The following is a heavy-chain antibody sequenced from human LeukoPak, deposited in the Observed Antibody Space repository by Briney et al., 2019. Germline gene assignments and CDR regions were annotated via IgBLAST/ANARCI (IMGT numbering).Heavy chain of an antibody. J-gene: IGHJ3*02. CDR2: IKESEKT. CDR3: ARGRAWEIKELDI. Sequence: PSETLSLTCAVYGGSLSGYYWSWIRQPPGKGLEWIGEIKESEKTNYNPSLKSRVTISIDTSKNQFSLKLSSVTAADTAVYYCARGRAWEIKELDIWGQGTMVTVSS. V-gene: IGHV4-34*01. CDR1: GGSLSGYY. D-gene: IGHD1-7*01.